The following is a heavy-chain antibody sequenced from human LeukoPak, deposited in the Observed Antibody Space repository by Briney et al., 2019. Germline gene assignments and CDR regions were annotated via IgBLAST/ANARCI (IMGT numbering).Heavy chain of an antibody. V-gene: IGHV4-59*08. D-gene: IGHD2-15*01. Sequence: SETLSLTCTVSGGSISSYYWSWIRQPPGKGLEWIGYIYYSGSTNYNPSLKSRVTISVDTSKNQFSLKLSSVTAADTAVYYCARSYCSGGSCYYYFDYWGQGTRVIVSS. CDR2: IYYSGST. CDR1: GGSISSYY. J-gene: IGHJ4*02. CDR3: ARSYCSGGSCYYYFDY.